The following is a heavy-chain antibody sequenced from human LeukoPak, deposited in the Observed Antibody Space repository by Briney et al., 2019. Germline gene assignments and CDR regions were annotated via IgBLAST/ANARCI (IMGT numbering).Heavy chain of an antibody. D-gene: IGHD3-22*01. J-gene: IGHJ4*02. CDR3: AKDVGEVITAVFDY. CDR2: ISGSGGST. CDR1: GFTFSSYA. V-gene: IGHV3-23*01. Sequence: PGGSLRLSCAASGFTFSSYAMSWVRQALRKGVEWVSAISGSGGSTYYADSVKGRFTISRDNSKNTLYLQMNSLRAEDTAVYYCAKDVGEVITAVFDYWGQGTLVTVSS.